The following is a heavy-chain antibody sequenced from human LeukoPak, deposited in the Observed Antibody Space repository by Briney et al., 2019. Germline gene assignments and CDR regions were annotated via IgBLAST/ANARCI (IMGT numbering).Heavy chain of an antibody. CDR2: IRSKANSYAT. J-gene: IGHJ4*02. D-gene: IGHD6-19*01. CDR1: GFTFSGSA. Sequence: GGSLRLSCAASGFTFSGSAMHWVRQASGKGLEWIGRIRSKANSYATAYAASVKGRFTISRDDSKNTAYLQMNSLKTEDTAVYYCSRPGRSSGWPDYWGQGTLVTVSS. CDR3: SRPGRSSGWPDY. V-gene: IGHV3-73*01.